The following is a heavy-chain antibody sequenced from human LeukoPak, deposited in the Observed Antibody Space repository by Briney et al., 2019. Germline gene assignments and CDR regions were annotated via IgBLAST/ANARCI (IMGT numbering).Heavy chain of an antibody. V-gene: IGHV5-51*01. CDR2: IYPGDSDT. D-gene: IGHD3-10*01. CDR3: AITHELSYGSGSYWMLGAFDI. Sequence: GESLKISCKGSRNSFSNFWIGWVRQMPGKGLEWMGIIYPGDSDTRYSPSFQGQVTISADKSISTAYLQWSSLKASDTAMYYCAITHELSYGSGSYWMLGAFDIWGQGTMVTVSS. J-gene: IGHJ3*02. CDR1: RNSFSNFW.